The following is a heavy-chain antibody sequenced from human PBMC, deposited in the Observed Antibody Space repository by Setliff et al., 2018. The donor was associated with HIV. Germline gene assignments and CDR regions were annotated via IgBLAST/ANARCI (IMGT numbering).Heavy chain of an antibody. J-gene: IGHJ4*02. D-gene: IGHD5-18*01. Sequence: PSETLSLTCTVSGGSISNGIYYWVWIRQPPGKGLEWIGGIFHTGSAHYNPSLRSRVTISVDTSKNQFSLKLSSVTAADTAIYYCARTRGYTYGYIDYWGQGTLVTVSS. CDR1: GGSISNGIYY. CDR3: ARTRGYTYGYIDY. CDR2: IFHTGSA. V-gene: IGHV4-39*01.